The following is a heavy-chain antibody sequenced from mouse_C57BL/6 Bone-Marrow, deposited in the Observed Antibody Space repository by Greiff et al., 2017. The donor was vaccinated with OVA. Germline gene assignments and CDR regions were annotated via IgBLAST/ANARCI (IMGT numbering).Heavy chain of an antibody. CDR1: GFPITSGYY. CDR3: AAVSDYYGSDWYFDD. V-gene: IGHV12-3*01. J-gene: IGHJ1*03. CDR2: ITHSGET. D-gene: IGHD1-1*01. Sequence: VQLQESGPGLVKPSQSLFLTCSITGFPITSGYYWIWIRQSPGKPLEWMGYITHSGETFYNPSLQSPISITRETSKNQFVLQLNTVTTEDTAMYYWAAVSDYYGSDWYFDDWGTGTTVTVSS.